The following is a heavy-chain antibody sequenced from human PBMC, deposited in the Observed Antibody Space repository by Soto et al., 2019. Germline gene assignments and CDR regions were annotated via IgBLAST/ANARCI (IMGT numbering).Heavy chain of an antibody. CDR3: ASHYDMWSGYLSPVDF. CDR1: GFTFSSYA. D-gene: IGHD3-3*01. Sequence: GGSLRLSCAASGFTFSSYAMSWVRQAPGKGLEWVSAISGSGGSTYYADSVKGRFTITRDNAKNTLYLQMNSLRDEDTAVYYCASHYDMWSGYLSPVDFWGQGTLVTVSS. V-gene: IGHV3-23*01. CDR2: ISGSGGST. J-gene: IGHJ4*02.